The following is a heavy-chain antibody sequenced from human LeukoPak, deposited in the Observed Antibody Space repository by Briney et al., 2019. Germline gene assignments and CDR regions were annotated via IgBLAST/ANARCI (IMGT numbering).Heavy chain of an antibody. CDR3: ARQGSSGYYYGGYFDY. CDR1: GYSFTNYW. CDR2: IYPGDSDT. Sequence: GESLQISCQGSGYSFTNYWIGWVRQMPGKGLEWMGIIYPGDSDTRYSPSFQGQVTISADKSISTAYLQWSSLKASDTAMYYCARQGSSGYYYGGYFDYWGQGTLVTVSS. D-gene: IGHD3-22*01. V-gene: IGHV5-51*01. J-gene: IGHJ4*02.